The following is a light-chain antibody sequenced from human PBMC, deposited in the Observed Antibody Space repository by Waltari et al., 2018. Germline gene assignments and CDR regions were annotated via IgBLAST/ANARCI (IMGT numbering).Light chain of an antibody. CDR2: EVV. J-gene: IGLJ1*01. V-gene: IGLV2-23*02. Sequence: QSALTQPASVSGSPGQSITISCLGTSNDVRRYDLVYWYQHQPGKAPKVLIYEVVKRPSGVSSRFSASKSGNTASLTISGLQADDEADYHCCSYAGTTTYVFGGGTKVTVL. CDR1: SNDVRRYDL. CDR3: CSYAGTTTYV.